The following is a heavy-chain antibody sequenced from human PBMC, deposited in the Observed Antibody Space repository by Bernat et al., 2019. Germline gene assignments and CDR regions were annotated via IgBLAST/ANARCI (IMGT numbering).Heavy chain of an antibody. CDR3: ARHVHASSWYFGWCDP. CDR1: GGSISSSSYY. V-gene: IGHV4-39*01. D-gene: IGHD6-13*01. CDR2: IYYSGST. J-gene: IGHJ5*02. Sequence: QLQLQESGPGLVKPSETLSLTCTVSGGSISSSSYYWGWIRQPPGKGLEWIGSIYYSGSTYYNPSLKSRVTISVDTSRTQFSRKLSSVTAADTAVYCCARHVHASSWYFGWCDPWGQGTLVTVSS.